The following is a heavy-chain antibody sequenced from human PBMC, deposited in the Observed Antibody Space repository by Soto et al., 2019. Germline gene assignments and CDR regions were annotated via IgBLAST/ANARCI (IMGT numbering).Heavy chain of an antibody. CDR1: GASISSGDYY. D-gene: IGHD1-7*01. Sequence: SETLSLTCTVSGASISSGDYYWSWIRQHPGQCLEWIGYIYHSGAAYYNPSLKSRVTVSIDTSKNQFSLELNFVTAADTAVYYCARRCQYQLPWNYFVPWGPGTLVTVSS. V-gene: IGHV4-31*03. J-gene: IGHJ5*02. CDR2: IYHSGAA. CDR3: ARRCQYQLPWNYFVP.